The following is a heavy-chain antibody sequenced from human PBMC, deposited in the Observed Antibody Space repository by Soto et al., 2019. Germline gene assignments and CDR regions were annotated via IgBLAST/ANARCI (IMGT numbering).Heavy chain of an antibody. Sequence: QVQLVQSGAELKKPGASAKVSCKASGYMFTSYGISWVRQAPGQGLEWMAWISVNNGNTNYAQKFQGRVTMTTDTSTNTANMELRSLRYDDTAVYYCARFNGSGTNYYMDVWGKGTTVIVSS. J-gene: IGHJ6*03. CDR1: GYMFTSYG. V-gene: IGHV1-18*01. CDR3: ARFNGSGTNYYMDV. CDR2: ISVNNGNT. D-gene: IGHD3-10*01.